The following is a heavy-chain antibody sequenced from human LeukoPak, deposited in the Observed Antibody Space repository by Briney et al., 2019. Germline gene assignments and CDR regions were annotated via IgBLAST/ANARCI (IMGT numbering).Heavy chain of an antibody. Sequence: PSETLSLTCSVSGGSVTSSTYYWSWIRQPPGKRLEWVGESNDSGGTNYNPSLKSRVTISADKSKNQVSLKLTSVTAADTAVYYRARLPVIVGAALEYYYYYMDVWGQGTTVTVSS. V-gene: IGHV4-61*05. CDR2: SNDSGGT. J-gene: IGHJ6*03. D-gene: IGHD1-26*01. CDR1: GGSVTSSTYY. CDR3: ARLPVIVGAALEYYYYYMDV.